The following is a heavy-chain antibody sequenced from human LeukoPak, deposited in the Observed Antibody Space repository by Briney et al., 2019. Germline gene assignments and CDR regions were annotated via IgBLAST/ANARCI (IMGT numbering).Heavy chain of an antibody. CDR1: GFTFSSYW. CDR3: ARAWYGDSKHPFDY. J-gene: IGHJ4*02. V-gene: IGHV3-74*01. D-gene: IGHD2-21*02. CDR2: INSDGSST. Sequence: PGGSLRLSCAASGFTFSSYWMHWVRQAPGKGLVWVSRINSDGSSTSYADSVKGRFTISRDNAKNTLYLQMNSLRAEDTAVYYCARAWYGDSKHPFDYWGQGTLVTVSS.